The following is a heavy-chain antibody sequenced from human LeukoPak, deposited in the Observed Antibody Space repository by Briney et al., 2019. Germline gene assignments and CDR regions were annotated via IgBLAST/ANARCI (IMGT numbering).Heavy chain of an antibody. Sequence: ASVKVSCKASGYTFTGYYVHWVRQAPGQGLEWMGWINPNSGGTNYAQKFQGRVTMTRDTSISTAYMELRRLGSDDTAVYYCARGFAEEGTTTGAFDIWGHGTMVTVSS. D-gene: IGHD1-7*01. CDR3: ARGFAEEGTTTGAFDI. CDR1: GYTFTGYY. CDR2: INPNSGGT. V-gene: IGHV1-2*02. J-gene: IGHJ3*02.